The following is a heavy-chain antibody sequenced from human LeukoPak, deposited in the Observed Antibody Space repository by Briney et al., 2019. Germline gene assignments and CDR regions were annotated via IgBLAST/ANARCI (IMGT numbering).Heavy chain of an antibody. CDR2: INHSGST. CDR3: ARGRSIAVAGTFVY. J-gene: IGHJ4*02. V-gene: IGHV4-34*01. Sequence: SETQSLTCAVYGGSFSGYYWSWIRQPPGKGLEWIGEINHSGSTNYNPSLKSRVTISVDTSKNQFSLKLSSVTAADTAVYYCARGRSIAVAGTFVYWGQGTLVTVSS. CDR1: GGSFSGYY. D-gene: IGHD6-19*01.